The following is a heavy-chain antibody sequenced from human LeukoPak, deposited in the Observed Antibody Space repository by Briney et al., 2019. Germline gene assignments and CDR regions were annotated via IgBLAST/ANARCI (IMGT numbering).Heavy chain of an antibody. D-gene: IGHD1-26*01. CDR1: GGSISSYY. CDR3: ARPGLLMAFDI. CDR2: IYYSGST. Sequence: SETLSLTCTVSGGSISSYYWSWIRQPPGKGLEWIGYIYYSGSTNYNPSLKSRVTISVDTSKNQFSLKLSSVTAADTAVYYCARPGLLMAFDIWGQGTMVTVSS. J-gene: IGHJ3*02. V-gene: IGHV4-59*01.